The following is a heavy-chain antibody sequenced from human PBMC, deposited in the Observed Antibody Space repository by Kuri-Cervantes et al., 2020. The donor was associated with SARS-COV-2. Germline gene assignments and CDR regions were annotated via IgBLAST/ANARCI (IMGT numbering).Heavy chain of an antibody. CDR2: INHSGST. J-gene: IGHJ4*02. V-gene: IGHV4-34*01. D-gene: IGHD3-22*01. Sequence: SETLSLTCAVYGGSFSGYYWSWIRQPPGKGLEWIGEINHSGSTNYNPSLESRVSISVDPSKNQFSLKLSSVPAADTAVYYCAGEMYYYDSSGFRVAYYFDFWGQGTLVTVSS. CDR3: AGEMYYYDSSGFRVAYYFDF. CDR1: GGSFSGYY.